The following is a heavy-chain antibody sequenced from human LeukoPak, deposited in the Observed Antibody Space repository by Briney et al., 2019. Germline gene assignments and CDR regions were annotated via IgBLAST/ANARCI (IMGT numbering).Heavy chain of an antibody. J-gene: IGHJ4*02. CDR1: GFTFSSYG. D-gene: IGHD3-10*01. V-gene: IGHV3-30*18. CDR2: ISYDGSNK. CDR3: AKGGYGSGSYQATFDY. Sequence: GGSLRLSCAASGFTFSSYGMHWVRQAPGKGLEWVAVISYDGSNKYYADSVKGRFTISRDNSKNTLYLQMNSLRAEDTAVYYCAKGGYGSGSYQATFDYWGQGTLVTVSS.